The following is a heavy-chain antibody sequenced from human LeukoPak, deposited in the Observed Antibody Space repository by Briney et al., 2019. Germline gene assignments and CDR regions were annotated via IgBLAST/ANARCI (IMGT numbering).Heavy chain of an antibody. CDR3: ARGWGLQWSSLDY. D-gene: IGHD4-23*01. V-gene: IGHV4-34*01. CDR2: INHSGST. CDR1: GGSFSGYY. Sequence: SETLSLTCAVYGGSFSGYYWSWIRQPPGKGLEWIGEINHSGSTNYNPSLKSRVTISVDTSKNQFSLKLSSVTAADTAVYYCARGWGLQWSSLDYWGQGTLVTVSS. J-gene: IGHJ4*02.